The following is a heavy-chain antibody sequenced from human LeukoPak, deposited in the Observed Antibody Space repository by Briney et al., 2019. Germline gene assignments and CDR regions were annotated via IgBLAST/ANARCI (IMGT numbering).Heavy chain of an antibody. CDR1: SGSVSSYY. CDR3: ARDSFGSTTLGRFDR. D-gene: IGHD2-2*01. CDR2: IYGSGST. J-gene: IGHJ5*02. Sequence: KASGTLSLTCSVSSGSVSSYYWSCIREPAGEGEEWVGRIYGSGSTIYNTSLESRVTLSFETPKNQFSLNLRSVTAAHTAVYYCARDSFGSTTLGRFDRWGPGTLVTVSS. V-gene: IGHV4-4*07.